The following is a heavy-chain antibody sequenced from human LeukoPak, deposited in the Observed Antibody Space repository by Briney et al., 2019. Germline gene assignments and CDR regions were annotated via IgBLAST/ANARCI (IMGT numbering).Heavy chain of an antibody. CDR1: GGSISSYY. CDR2: IYYSGST. J-gene: IGHJ6*02. CDR3: ARVYYDFWSGKDYYGMDV. V-gene: IGHV4-59*12. Sequence: PSETLSLTCTVSGGSISSYYWSWIRQPPGKGLEWIGYIYYSGSTNYNPSLKSRVTISVDTSKNQFSLKLSSVTAADTAVYYCARVYYDFWSGKDYYGMDVWGQGTTVTVSS. D-gene: IGHD3-3*01.